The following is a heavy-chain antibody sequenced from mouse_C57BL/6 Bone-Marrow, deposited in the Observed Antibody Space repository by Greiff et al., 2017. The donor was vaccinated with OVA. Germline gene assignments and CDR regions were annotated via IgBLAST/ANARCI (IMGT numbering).Heavy chain of an antibody. D-gene: IGHD1-1*01. CDR1: GYTFTSYW. Sequence: VQLQQPGTELVKPGASVKLSCKASGYTFTSYWMHWVKQRPGQGLEWIGNINPSNGGTNYNEKFKSKVTMTVDKSSSTAYMQLISLTSEDTAVYKCAKEDYGNSYTRYLDVGGRGTTVTVSS. J-gene: IGHJ1*03. CDR2: INPSNGGT. V-gene: IGHV1-53*01. CDR3: AKEDYGNSYTRYLDV.